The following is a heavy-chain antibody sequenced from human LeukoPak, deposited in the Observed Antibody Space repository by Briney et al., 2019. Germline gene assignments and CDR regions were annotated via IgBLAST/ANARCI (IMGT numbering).Heavy chain of an antibody. V-gene: IGHV7-4-1*02. D-gene: IGHD3-16*01. CDR2: INMYTANP. J-gene: IGHJ4*02. Sequence: PWASVKVSCKASGYTFTRYAINWLRQAPGQGLEWMGWINMYTANPAYAQGFTERFVFSLDTSVTTAYLQISNLKTEDTAVYYCARHDNDDDFDHWGQGTLVTVSS. CDR1: GYTFTRYA. CDR3: ARHDNDDDFDH.